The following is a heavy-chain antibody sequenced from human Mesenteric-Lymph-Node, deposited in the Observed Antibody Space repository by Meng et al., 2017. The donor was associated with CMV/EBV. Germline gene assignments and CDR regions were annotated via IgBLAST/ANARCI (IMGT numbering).Heavy chain of an antibody. D-gene: IGHD6-6*01. Sequence: GESLKISCAASGFTFSSYWMHWVRQAPGKGLVWVSRINSDGSSTSYADSVKGRFTISRDNAKNTLYLHMNSLRAEDTAIYYCARDLIIRTQDTSPSVRYYDYYGLDVWGQGTTVTVSS. CDR3: ARDLIIRTQDTSPSVRYYDYYGLDV. CDR1: GFTFSSYW. CDR2: INSDGSST. V-gene: IGHV3-74*01. J-gene: IGHJ6*02.